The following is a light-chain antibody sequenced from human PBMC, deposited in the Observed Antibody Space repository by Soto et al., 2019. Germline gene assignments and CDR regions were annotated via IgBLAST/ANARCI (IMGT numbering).Light chain of an antibody. J-gene: IGKJ3*01. Sequence: DIQLTQSPSFLSASVGDRVTITCRARQGISSYLAWYQQKPGKAPKLLIYAASTLQSGVPSRFSGNRSGTDFTLTITSLQPEDFATYYCQQSFSAPFTFGPGTKVDI. CDR1: QGISSY. V-gene: IGKV1-9*01. CDR3: QQSFSAPFT. CDR2: AAS.